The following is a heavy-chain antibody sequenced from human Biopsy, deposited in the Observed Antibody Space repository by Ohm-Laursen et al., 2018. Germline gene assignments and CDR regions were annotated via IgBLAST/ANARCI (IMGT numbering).Heavy chain of an antibody. Sequence: SLRLSCAASGFMFSSYGMHWVRQAPGKGLEWVAVIYYDGLNKEYADSVKGRFTISRDNSKNTLFLRMNSLRAEDTAVYYCARDGIVVVPAAFHLDNWGPGALVTVSS. CDR1: GFMFSSYG. J-gene: IGHJ4*02. V-gene: IGHV3-33*01. CDR3: ARDGIVVVPAAFHLDN. D-gene: IGHD2-2*01. CDR2: IYYDGLNK.